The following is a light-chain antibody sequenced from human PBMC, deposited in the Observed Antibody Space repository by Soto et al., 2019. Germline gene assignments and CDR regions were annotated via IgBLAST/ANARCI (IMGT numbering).Light chain of an antibody. J-gene: IGLJ1*01. Sequence: QSVLPQPASVSGSPGQAITISCTGTSSDVGFSNYVSWFQQHPGKAPKLIISDVSNRPSGVSNRFSGSKSGNTASLTISGLQAEDEADYYCSSYTSSDTDVFGTGTKVTVL. CDR3: SSYTSSDTDV. V-gene: IGLV2-14*01. CDR1: SSDVGFSNY. CDR2: DVS.